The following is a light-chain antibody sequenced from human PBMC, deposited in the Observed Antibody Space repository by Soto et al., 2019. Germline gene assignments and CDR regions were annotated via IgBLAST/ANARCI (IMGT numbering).Light chain of an antibody. CDR1: QSVSSN. CDR3: QQYNNWPPT. V-gene: IGKV3-15*01. Sequence: EIVMTQSPATLSVSPGERATLSCRASQSVSSNLAWYQQKPGQAPRLLIYGASTRATGIPARFSGSGSGTEFTLTIGSLQSEDVAVYYCQQYNNWPPTFGQGTKVDIK. J-gene: IGKJ1*01. CDR2: GAS.